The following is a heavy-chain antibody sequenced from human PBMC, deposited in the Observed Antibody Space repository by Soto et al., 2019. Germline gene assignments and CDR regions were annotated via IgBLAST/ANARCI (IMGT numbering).Heavy chain of an antibody. V-gene: IGHV3-23*01. CDR2: ISSSGGST. Sequence: EVQLLESGGGLVQPGGSLRLSCAASGFTFSSYAMSWVRQAPGKGLEWVSTISSSGGSTYYAGSVEGRFTFSRDNSRNTVSLQMNFLRAEDTALYYCAKALSYTVIAFGMDVWGQGTAVTVSS. CDR1: GFTFSSYA. D-gene: IGHD2-21*01. J-gene: IGHJ6*02. CDR3: AKALSYTVIAFGMDV.